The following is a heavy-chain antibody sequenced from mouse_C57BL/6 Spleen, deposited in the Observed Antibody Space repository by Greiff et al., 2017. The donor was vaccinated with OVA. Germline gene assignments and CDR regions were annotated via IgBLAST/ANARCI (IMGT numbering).Heavy chain of an antibody. CDR2: INPGSGGT. CDR3: ARTDYYGSRAWAMDY. D-gene: IGHD1-1*01. CDR1: GYAFTNYL. J-gene: IGHJ4*01. Sequence: QVQLQQSGAELVRPGTSVKVSCKASGYAFTNYLIEWVKQRPGQGLEWIGVINPGSGGTNYNEKFKGKATLTADKSSSPAYMQLSSLTSEDSAVYFCARTDYYGSRAWAMDYWGQGTSVTVSS. V-gene: IGHV1-54*01.